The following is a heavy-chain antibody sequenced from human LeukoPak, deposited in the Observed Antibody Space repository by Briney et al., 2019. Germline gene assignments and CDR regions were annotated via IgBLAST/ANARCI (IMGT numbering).Heavy chain of an antibody. CDR2: ISGSGGST. CDR1: GFTFSGYA. V-gene: IGHV3-23*01. Sequence: GGSLRLSCAASGFTFSGYAMSWVRQAPGKGLEWVSAISGSGGSTYYADSVKGRFTISRDNSKNTLYLQMNSLRAEDTAVYYCAKDISGYYRPFDYWGQGTLVTVSS. D-gene: IGHD3-22*01. CDR3: AKDISGYYRPFDY. J-gene: IGHJ4*02.